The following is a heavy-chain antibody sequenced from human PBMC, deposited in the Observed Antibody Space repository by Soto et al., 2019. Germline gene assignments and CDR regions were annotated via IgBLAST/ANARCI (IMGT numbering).Heavy chain of an antibody. CDR2: ISSSSSVI. D-gene: IGHD7-27*01. J-gene: IGHJ6*03. Sequence: GGSLRLSCATSGFILSDCAMNWVRQAPGKGLEWVSYISSSSSVIDYADSVKGRFTVSGDNARNSLYLQMNSLRAEDTAVYYCARDLSWGSNWYYYLDVWGKGTTVTVSS. CDR3: ARDLSWGSNWYYYLDV. V-gene: IGHV3-48*01. CDR1: GFILSDCA.